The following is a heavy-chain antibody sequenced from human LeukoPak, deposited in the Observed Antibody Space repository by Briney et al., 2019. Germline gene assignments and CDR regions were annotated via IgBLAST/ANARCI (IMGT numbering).Heavy chain of an antibody. CDR1: GFTFSTYA. Sequence: GRSLRLSCAASGFTFSTYAMHWVRQAAAKGREGVAVISYDGSSKYYADSVKGRFTISRDNYKNTLYLQMNSLRAEDTAVYYCARARSSYGYGDAFDIWGQGTMVTVSS. V-gene: IGHV3-30*04. D-gene: IGHD5-18*01. CDR3: ARARSSYGYGDAFDI. CDR2: ISYDGSSK. J-gene: IGHJ3*02.